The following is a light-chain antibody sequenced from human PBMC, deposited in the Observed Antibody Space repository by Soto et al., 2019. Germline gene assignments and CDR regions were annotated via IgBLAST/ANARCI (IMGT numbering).Light chain of an antibody. J-gene: IGKJ1*01. CDR3: QQYKNWWT. Sequence: IEMTQSPATLSVSPGERATLSCRASQSVSSNLAWYQQKPGQAPRLLIYGASTRATGIPARFSGSGSGTEFTLTITSVQSEDFAVYYYQQYKNWWTFGQGTKVDIK. V-gene: IGKV3-15*01. CDR2: GAS. CDR1: QSVSSN.